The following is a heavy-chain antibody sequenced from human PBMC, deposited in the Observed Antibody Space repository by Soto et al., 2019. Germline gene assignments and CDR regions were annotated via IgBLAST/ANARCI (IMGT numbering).Heavy chain of an antibody. Sequence: SETLSLTCTVSGGSISSGGYYWSWIRQHPGKGLEWIGYIYYSGSTYYNPSLKSRVTISVDTSKNQFSLKLSSVTAADTAVYYCARAAYCTNGVCYRVPHYYYYGMDVWGQGTTVTVSS. V-gene: IGHV4-31*03. CDR2: IYYSGST. CDR3: ARAAYCTNGVCYRVPHYYYYGMDV. CDR1: GGSISSGGYY. D-gene: IGHD2-8*01. J-gene: IGHJ6*02.